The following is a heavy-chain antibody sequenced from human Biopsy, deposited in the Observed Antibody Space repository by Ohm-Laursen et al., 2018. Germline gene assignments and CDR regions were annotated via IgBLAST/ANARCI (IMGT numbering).Heavy chain of an antibody. CDR1: GYTFSLFH. J-gene: IGHJ4*02. CDR2: IDPDGGRT. D-gene: IGHD2-15*01. V-gene: IGHV1-2*02. Sequence: SSVKVSCKASGYTFSLFHIHWVRQAPGQGLEWMGWIDPDGGRTSFGQNFQGRVTMTSDTSTGTAYLELTRLRSDDTAVYYCARDPYCSGGNCYSPLDHWGQGTLVTVSA. CDR3: ARDPYCSGGNCYSPLDH.